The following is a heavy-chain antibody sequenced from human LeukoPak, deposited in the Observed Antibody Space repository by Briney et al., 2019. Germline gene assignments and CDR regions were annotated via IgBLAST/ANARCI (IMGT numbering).Heavy chain of an antibody. CDR1: GFTFSSYW. J-gene: IGHJ5*02. CDR3: ARDLQNWNHKNWFDP. D-gene: IGHD1-14*01. Sequence: GGSLRLSCATSGFTFSSYWMHWVRQAPGKGLVWVSRIDSDGSNIRYADSVKGRFTISRDNTENTLYLQMNSLRAEDTAVYYCARDLQNWNHKNWFDPWGQGTLVTVS. V-gene: IGHV3-74*01. CDR2: IDSDGSNI.